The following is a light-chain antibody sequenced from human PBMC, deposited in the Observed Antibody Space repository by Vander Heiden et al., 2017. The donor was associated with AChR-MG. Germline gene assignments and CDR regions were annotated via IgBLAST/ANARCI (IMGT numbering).Light chain of an antibody. CDR2: SNK. CDR3: AAWDDSLNGHVV. J-gene: IGLJ2*01. Sequence: SVLPQPPSASGTPWQTVTISCSGSSCNIGSNTVNWYHQLPGTAPKHLIYSNKQRPPGVPDRCSGAKSGTSASLAISGLQSEDEADDYCAAWDDSLNGHVVFGGGTKLTVL. V-gene: IGLV1-44*01. CDR1: SCNIGSNT.